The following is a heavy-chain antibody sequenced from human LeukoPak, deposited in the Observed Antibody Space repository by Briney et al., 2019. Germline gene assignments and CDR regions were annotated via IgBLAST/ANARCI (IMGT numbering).Heavy chain of an antibody. CDR2: ISASSGTI. CDR3: AREAGSADH. V-gene: IGHV3-48*01. CDR1: GFAFSSYG. Sequence: GGSLRLSCSASGFAFSSYGMNWVRQAPGKGLEWVSYISASSGTIFYADSVKGRFTVSRDNAKSSLYLQMNSLRAEDTGVYYCAREAGSADHWGQGTLVTVSS. J-gene: IGHJ4*02. D-gene: IGHD6-25*01.